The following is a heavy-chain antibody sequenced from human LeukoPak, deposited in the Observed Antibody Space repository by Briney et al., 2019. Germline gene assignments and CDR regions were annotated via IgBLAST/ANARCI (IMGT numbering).Heavy chain of an antibody. D-gene: IGHD2-2*03. Sequence: GGSLRLSCAASGFTFSSYAMSWVRQAPGKGLEWVSYISSSGSTIYYADSVKGRFTISRDNAKNSLYLQMNSLRAEDTAVYYCARDGYCSSTSCYDYWGQGTLVTVSS. CDR3: ARDGYCSSTSCYDY. J-gene: IGHJ4*02. CDR2: ISSSGSTI. CDR1: GFTFSSYA. V-gene: IGHV3-48*03.